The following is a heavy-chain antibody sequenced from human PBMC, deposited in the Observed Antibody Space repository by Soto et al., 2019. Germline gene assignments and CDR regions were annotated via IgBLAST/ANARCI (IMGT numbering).Heavy chain of an antibody. CDR3: ASQALDTAIFDY. D-gene: IGHD5-18*01. CDR1: GGSFSGYY. CDR2: INHSGST. Sequence: PSETLSLTCAVYGGSFSGYYWSWIRQPPGKGLEWIGEINHSGSTNYNPSLKSRVTISVDTSKNQFSLKLNSVTAADTAVYYCASQALDTAIFDYWGRGTLVTVSS. J-gene: IGHJ4*02. V-gene: IGHV4-34*01.